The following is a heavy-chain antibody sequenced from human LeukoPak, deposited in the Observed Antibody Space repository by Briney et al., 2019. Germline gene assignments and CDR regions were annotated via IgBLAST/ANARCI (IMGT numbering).Heavy chain of an antibody. D-gene: IGHD6-13*01. CDR1: GFTFSSYW. V-gene: IGHV3-74*01. CDR3: ARVLFSSSWYFDH. J-gene: IGHJ4*02. Sequence: PGGSLRLSCAASGFTFSSYWMHWVRQAPGKGLVWVSRINSDGSGTSYADSVKGRFTISRDNAKNTRYLQMNSLRAEDTAVYYCARVLFSSSWYFDHWGQGTLVTVSS. CDR2: INSDGSGT.